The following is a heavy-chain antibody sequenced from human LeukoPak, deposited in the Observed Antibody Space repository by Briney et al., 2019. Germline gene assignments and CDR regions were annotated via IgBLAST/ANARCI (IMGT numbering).Heavy chain of an antibody. CDR1: SESFSGYF. V-gene: IGHV4-34*01. D-gene: IGHD5-18*01. Sequence: SETLSLTCAIYSESFSGYFWSWIRQPPGKGLEWIGEINYSGSTYYNPSLKSRVTISVDTSKNQFSLKLSSVTAADTAVYYCARHPGYSYGYVDYWGQGTLVTVSS. CDR3: ARHPGYSYGYVDY. CDR2: INYSGST. J-gene: IGHJ4*02.